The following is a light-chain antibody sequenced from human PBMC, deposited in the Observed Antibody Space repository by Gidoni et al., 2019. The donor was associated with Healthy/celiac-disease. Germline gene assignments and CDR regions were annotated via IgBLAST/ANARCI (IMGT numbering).Light chain of an antibody. CDR2: AAS. Sequence: DIQMTQSPSSLFASVGDRVAISCRASESIGTYLNWYQQKPGKAPELLISAASSLQAGVPSRFRGSGSGTDFTLTISSLQPEDVASYYCQQSYSPPMYTFGQGTKLEIK. V-gene: IGKV1-39*01. CDR3: QQSYSPPMYT. J-gene: IGKJ2*01. CDR1: ESIGTY.